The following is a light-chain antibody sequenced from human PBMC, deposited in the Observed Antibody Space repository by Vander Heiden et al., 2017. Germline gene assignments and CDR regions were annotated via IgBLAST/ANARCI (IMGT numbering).Light chain of an antibody. CDR2: GAS. CDR1: QSVSSSY. J-gene: IGKJ1*01. CDR3: QQDGSSRWT. Sequence: EIVLTQSPGTLSLSPGERATLSCRASQSVSSSYLAWYQQKPGQAPRLLIYGASSRATGIPDRFSGSGSGTDFTLTISRLEPEDFAVYYCQQDGSSRWTFGQGPKVEIK. V-gene: IGKV3-20*01.